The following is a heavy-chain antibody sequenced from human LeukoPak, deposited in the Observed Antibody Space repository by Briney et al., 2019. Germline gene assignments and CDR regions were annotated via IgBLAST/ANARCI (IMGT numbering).Heavy chain of an antibody. CDR2: IIPIFGTA. V-gene: IGHV1-69*13. CDR1: GGTFSSYA. J-gene: IGHJ6*02. D-gene: IGHD1-7*01. Sequence: SVKVSCKASGGTFSSYAISWVRQAPGQGLEWMGGIIPIFGTANYAQKFQGRVTITADESTSTAYMELSSLRSEDTAVYYCARVKLQGSYYYYYGMDVWGQGTTVTVSS. CDR3: ARVKLQGSYYYYYGMDV.